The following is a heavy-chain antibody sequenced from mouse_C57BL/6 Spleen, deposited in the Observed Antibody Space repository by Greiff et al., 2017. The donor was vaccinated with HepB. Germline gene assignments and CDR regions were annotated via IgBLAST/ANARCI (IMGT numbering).Heavy chain of an antibody. V-gene: IGHV1-39*01. CDR3: ARYYYGSSYNYFDY. J-gene: IGHJ2*01. CDR1: GYSFTDYN. CDR2: INPNYGTT. Sequence: VQLQQSGPELVKPGASVKISCKASGYSFTDYNMNWVKQSNGKSLEWIGVINPNYGTTSYNQKFKGKATLTVDQSSSTAYMQLNSLTSEDSAAYYCARYYYGSSYNYFDYWGQGTTLTVSS. D-gene: IGHD1-1*01.